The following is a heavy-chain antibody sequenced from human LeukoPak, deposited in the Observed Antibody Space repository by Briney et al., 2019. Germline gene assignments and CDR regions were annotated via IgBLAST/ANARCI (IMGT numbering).Heavy chain of an antibody. J-gene: IGHJ4*02. CDR2: MHQSGTT. V-gene: IGHV4-39*07. CDR1: GGSISNSGYY. D-gene: IGHD2-2*01. Sequence: MPSETLSLTCTVSGGSISNSGYYCAWIRQPPGMGLEWIGSMHQSGTTHYNLSLKSRVTISVDTPKNQFSLKLSSVTAADTAVYYCARAPAYCSSTSCYAGGIDYWGQGTLVTVSS. CDR3: ARAPAYCSSTSCYAGGIDY.